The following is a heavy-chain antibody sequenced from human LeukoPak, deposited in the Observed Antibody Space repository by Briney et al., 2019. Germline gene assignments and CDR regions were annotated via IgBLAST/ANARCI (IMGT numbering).Heavy chain of an antibody. Sequence: GGSLRLSCATSGFTLSSYSMNWVRQAPGKGLEWVTFISTSSSYIYYADSVKGRFTISRHNAKNSLYLQMNSLRAEDTAVYYCARDKGSGYDYVRGSYRLDYWGQGTLVTVSS. CDR3: ARDKGSGYDYVRGSYRLDY. CDR1: GFTLSSYS. J-gene: IGHJ4*02. D-gene: IGHD3-16*02. V-gene: IGHV3-21*01. CDR2: ISTSSSYI.